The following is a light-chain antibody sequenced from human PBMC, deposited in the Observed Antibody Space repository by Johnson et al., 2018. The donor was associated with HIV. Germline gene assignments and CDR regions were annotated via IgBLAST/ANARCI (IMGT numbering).Light chain of an antibody. CDR1: SSNIGNNY. V-gene: IGLV1-51*02. J-gene: IGLJ1*01. CDR2: ENN. CDR3: GTWDSSLTVYV. Sequence: QSVLTQPPSVSAAPGQKVTISCSGSSSNIGNNYVSWYQQLPGTAPKLLIYENNKRPSGIPDRFSGPKSGTSATLGITGLQTGDGADYYCGTWDSSLTVYVFVTGTKVTVL.